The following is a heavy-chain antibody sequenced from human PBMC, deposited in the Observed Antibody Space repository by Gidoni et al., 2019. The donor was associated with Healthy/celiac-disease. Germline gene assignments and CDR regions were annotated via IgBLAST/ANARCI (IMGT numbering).Heavy chain of an antibody. V-gene: IGHV1-69*01. Sequence: QLVQSGAEVKKPGSSVKVSCTASGCTFRSYAISWVRQAPGQGLEWMGGIIPIFGTANYTQKFQGRVTITADESTSTAYMELSSLRSEDTAVYYCASSVAGTRSLDYWGQGTLVTVSS. D-gene: IGHD6-19*01. CDR2: IIPIFGTA. CDR3: ASSVAGTRSLDY. CDR1: GCTFRSYA. J-gene: IGHJ4*02.